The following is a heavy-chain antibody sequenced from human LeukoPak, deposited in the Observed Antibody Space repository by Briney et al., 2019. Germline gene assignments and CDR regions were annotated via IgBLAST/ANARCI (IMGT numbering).Heavy chain of an antibody. V-gene: IGHV4-61*01. D-gene: IGHD2-21*01. Sequence: SETLSLTCTVSGGSISSSSYYWSWIRQPPGKGLEWIGYIYYSGSTHYNPSLKSRVTISVDTSKNQFSLKLSSVTAADTAVYYCARVPIPFYSYMDVWGKGTTVTISS. CDR2: IYYSGST. J-gene: IGHJ6*03. CDR3: ARVPIPFYSYMDV. CDR1: GGSISSSSYY.